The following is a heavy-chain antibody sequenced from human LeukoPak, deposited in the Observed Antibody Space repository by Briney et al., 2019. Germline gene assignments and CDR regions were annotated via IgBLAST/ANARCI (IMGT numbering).Heavy chain of an antibody. CDR3: AKDFATRYSSGWFVY. V-gene: IGHV3-23*01. J-gene: IGHJ5*01. CDR1: RFTFSSCA. Sequence: PGGSLRLSCAASRFTFSSCAMSWVRQAPGEGLEWVSAISGSGGSTYYADSVKGRFTISRDNSKNTLYLQMNSLRAEDTAVYYCAKDFATRYSSGWFVYWGQGTLVTVSS. D-gene: IGHD6-19*01. CDR2: ISGSGGST.